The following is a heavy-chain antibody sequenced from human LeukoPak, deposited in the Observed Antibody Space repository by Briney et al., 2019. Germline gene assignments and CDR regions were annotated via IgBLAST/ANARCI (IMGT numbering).Heavy chain of an antibody. CDR1: GYSISSGYY. CDR3: ARAREDYYDSSGYWFDP. CDR2: IYHSGST. D-gene: IGHD3-22*01. J-gene: IGHJ5*02. Sequence: LETLSLTCAVSGYSISSGYYWGWIRQAPGKGLEWIGSIYHSGSTYYNPSLKSRVTISVDTSKNQFSLKLSSVTAADTAVYYCARAREDYYDSSGYWFDPWGQGTLVTVSS. V-gene: IGHV4-38-2*01.